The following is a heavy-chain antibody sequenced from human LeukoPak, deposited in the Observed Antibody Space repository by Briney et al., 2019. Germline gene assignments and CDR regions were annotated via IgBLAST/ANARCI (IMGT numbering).Heavy chain of an antibody. CDR1: GDSISSSY. CDR3: ARDVGATPGYFDY. D-gene: IGHD1-26*01. CDR2: IYYSGST. J-gene: IGHJ4*02. V-gene: IGHV4-59*01. Sequence: SETLSLTCTVSGDSISSSYWSWIRQPPGKGLEWIGYIYYSGSTNYNPSLKSRVTISLDTSKNQLSLKLSSVTAADTAVYYCARDVGATPGYFDYWGQGTLVTVSS.